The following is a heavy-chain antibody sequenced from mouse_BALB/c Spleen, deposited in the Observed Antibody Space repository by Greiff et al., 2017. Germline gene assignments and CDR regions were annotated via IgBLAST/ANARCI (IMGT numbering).Heavy chain of an antibody. D-gene: IGHD4-1*01. V-gene: IGHV2-2*02. CDR1: GFSLTSYG. CDR3: ARNGGLGRYFDY. Sequence: VQGVESGPGLVQPSQSLSITCTVSGFSLTSYGVHWVRQSPGKGLEWLGVIWSGGSTDYNAAFISRLSISKDNSKSQVFFKMNSLQANDTAIYYCARNGGLGRYFDYWGQGTTLTASS. CDR2: IWSGGST. J-gene: IGHJ2*01.